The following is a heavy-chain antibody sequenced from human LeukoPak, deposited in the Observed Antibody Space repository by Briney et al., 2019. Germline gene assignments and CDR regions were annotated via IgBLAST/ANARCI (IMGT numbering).Heavy chain of an antibody. J-gene: IGHJ4*02. Sequence: SETLSLTCTVSGGSISSSSYYWGWIRQPPGKGLEWIGSIYYSGSIYYNPSLKSRVTISVDTSKNQFSLKLSSVTAADTAVYYCAATGITMVRGVIFDYWGQGTLVTVSS. CDR3: AATGITMVRGVIFDY. V-gene: IGHV4-39*01. CDR2: IYYSGSI. D-gene: IGHD3-10*01. CDR1: GGSISSSSYY.